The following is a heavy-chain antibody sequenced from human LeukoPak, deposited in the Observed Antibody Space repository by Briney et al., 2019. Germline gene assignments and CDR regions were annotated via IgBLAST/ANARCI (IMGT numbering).Heavy chain of an antibody. J-gene: IGHJ4*02. Sequence: KPGGSLRLSCAASGFTFSSYSMDWVRQAPGKGLEWFSSISSSSSYIYYADSVKGRFTISRDNAKNSLYLQMNSLRAEDTAVYYCAREVAVAGRDRYFDYWGQGTLVTVSS. D-gene: IGHD6-19*01. V-gene: IGHV3-21*01. CDR1: GFTFSSYS. CDR2: ISSSSSYI. CDR3: AREVAVAGRDRYFDY.